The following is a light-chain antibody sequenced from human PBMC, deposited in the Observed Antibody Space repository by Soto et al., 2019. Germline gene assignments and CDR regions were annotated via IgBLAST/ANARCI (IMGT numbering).Light chain of an antibody. CDR3: QQYGSSPPT. J-gene: IGKJ1*01. V-gene: IGKV3-20*01. CDR2: GAS. CDR1: QSVNSNY. Sequence: EIVLTQSPGTLSLSPGERATLSCRASQSVNSNYLAWYRRKPGQAPSLLIYGASTRATGIPGRFSDSGSGTDFTLTITRLEPEDFAVYYCQQYGSSPPTFGQGTKVEIK.